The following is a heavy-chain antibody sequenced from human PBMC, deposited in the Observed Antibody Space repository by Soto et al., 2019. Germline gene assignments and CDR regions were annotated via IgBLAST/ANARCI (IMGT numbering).Heavy chain of an antibody. CDR1: GGSISSYY. J-gene: IGHJ4*02. CDR2: IYYSGST. D-gene: IGHD3-10*01. CDR3: ARGLKFRVHYYGSGSPIDY. Sequence: SETLSLTCTVSGGSISSYYWSWIRQPPGKGLEWIGYIYYSGSTNYNPSLKSRVTISVDTSKNQFSLKLSSVTAADTAVYYCARGLKFRVHYYGSGSPIDYWGQGTLVTVSS. V-gene: IGHV4-59*12.